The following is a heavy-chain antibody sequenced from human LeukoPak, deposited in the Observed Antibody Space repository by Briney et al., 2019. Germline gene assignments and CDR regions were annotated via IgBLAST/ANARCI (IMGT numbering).Heavy chain of an antibody. J-gene: IGHJ4*02. V-gene: IGHV4-34*01. CDR3: ARTQGSGSYRINFDY. Sequence: SETLSLTCAVYGGSFSGYYWSWIRQPPGKGLEWIGEINHSGSTNYNPSLKSRVTISVDTSKNQFSLKLSSVTAADTAVYYCARTQGSGSYRINFDYWGQGTLVTVSS. CDR1: GGSFSGYY. D-gene: IGHD1-26*01. CDR2: INHSGST.